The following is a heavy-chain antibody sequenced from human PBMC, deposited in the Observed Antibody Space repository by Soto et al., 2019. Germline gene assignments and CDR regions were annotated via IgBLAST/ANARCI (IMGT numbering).Heavy chain of an antibody. V-gene: IGHV3-30*18. CDR3: AKDFSSTDTAMVTRPQPRPPHY. D-gene: IGHD5-18*01. CDR2: ISYDGSNK. J-gene: IGHJ4*02. Sequence: GGSLRLSCAASGFTFSSYGMHWVRQAPGKGLEWVAVISYDGSNKYYADSVKGRFTIARHNSKNTLYLQMNSLRAEDTAVYYCAKDFSSTDTAMVTRPQPRPPHYWGQGTLVTVSS. CDR1: GFTFSSYG.